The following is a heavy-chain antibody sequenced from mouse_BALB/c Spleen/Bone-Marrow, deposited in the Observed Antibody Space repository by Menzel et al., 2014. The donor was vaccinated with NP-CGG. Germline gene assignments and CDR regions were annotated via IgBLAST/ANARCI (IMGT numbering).Heavy chain of an antibody. D-gene: IGHD2-12*01. Sequence: QVQLQQSGAELAKPGASVKMSCKASGYTFTIYWMHWVKQRPGQGLEWIGYINPSTGYTEYNQKFKDKATLTADKSSSTAYMQLSSLTSEDSAVYYCARYGGRSYDGFAYWGQGILVTVSA. CDR1: GYTFTIYW. CDR2: INPSTGYT. V-gene: IGHV1-7*01. CDR3: ARYGGRSYDGFAY. J-gene: IGHJ3*01.